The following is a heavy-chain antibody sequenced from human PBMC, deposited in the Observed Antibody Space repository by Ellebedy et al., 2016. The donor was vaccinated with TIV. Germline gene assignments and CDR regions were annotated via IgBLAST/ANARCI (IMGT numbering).Heavy chain of an antibody. D-gene: IGHD3-10*01. V-gene: IGHV3-43D*03. CDR1: GFTFDDYA. CDR3: AKDMSKDYYDSGRADF. CDR2: ISWNGHRT. J-gene: IGHJ4*02. Sequence: PGGSLRLSCAASGFTFDDYAMHWVRQSPGKGLEWLSLISWNGHRTYYADSVKGRFTISRDNSKNSLFLQMNMLGPEDSALYYCAKDMSKDYYDSGRADFWGQGTLVTVSS.